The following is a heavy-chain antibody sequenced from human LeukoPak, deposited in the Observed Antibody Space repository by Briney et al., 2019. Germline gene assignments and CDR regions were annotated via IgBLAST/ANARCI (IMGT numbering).Heavy chain of an antibody. V-gene: IGHV3-48*03. CDR3: ARVYSSGWSY. Sequence: GGSLRLSCAVSGFIFSAYEMNWVPQAPGKGLEWVSYISSSGSTIYYADSVKGRFTISRDNAKKSLYLQMNSLRAEDTAVYYCARVYSSGWSYWGQGTLVTVSS. CDR2: ISSSGSTI. J-gene: IGHJ4*02. CDR1: GFIFSAYE. D-gene: IGHD6-19*01.